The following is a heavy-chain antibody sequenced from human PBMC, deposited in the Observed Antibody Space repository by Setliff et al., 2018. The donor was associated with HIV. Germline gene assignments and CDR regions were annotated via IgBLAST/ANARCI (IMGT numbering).Heavy chain of an antibody. CDR2: INHSGDT. CDR3: ARDVTYYYDSGGRDYYGMDV. D-gene: IGHD3-22*01. Sequence: LSLTCAVYGGSFSGYYWSWIRQPPGKGLEWIGEINHSGDTNYNPSLKSRVTISVDTSKNQFSLKLSSVTAADTAVYYCARDVTYYYDSGGRDYYGMDVWGQGTTVTVSS. V-gene: IGHV4-34*01. CDR1: GGSFSGYY. J-gene: IGHJ6*02.